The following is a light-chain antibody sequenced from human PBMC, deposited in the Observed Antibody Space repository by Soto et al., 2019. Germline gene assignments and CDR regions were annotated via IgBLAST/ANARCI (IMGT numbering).Light chain of an antibody. Sequence: DIVMTQSPDSLAVSLGERATINCKPSQSVLYNSNNKHYLAWYQHKPGQPPRLLMYWASTRESGVPDRFSGSGSGPDFTLTISSLQPADVAVYYCQQYYTTPLTFGGGTKVEIK. J-gene: IGKJ4*01. CDR3: QQYYTTPLT. CDR2: WAS. CDR1: QSVLYNSNNKHY. V-gene: IGKV4-1*01.